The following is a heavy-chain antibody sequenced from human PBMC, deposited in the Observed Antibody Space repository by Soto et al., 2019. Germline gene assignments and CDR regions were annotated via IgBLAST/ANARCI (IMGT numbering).Heavy chain of an antibody. V-gene: IGHV3-7*03. CDR3: ARGEGYCSGGSCYSYYYYGLDV. Sequence: GGSLRLSCAASGFTFSTYWMSWVRQAPGKGLEWVANINQDGSERYYVDSVKGRFTISRDNAKNSLHLQMNSLRAEDTAVYYCARGEGYCSGGSCYSYYYYGLDVWGQGTTVTVSS. D-gene: IGHD2-15*01. J-gene: IGHJ6*02. CDR1: GFTFSTYW. CDR2: INQDGSER.